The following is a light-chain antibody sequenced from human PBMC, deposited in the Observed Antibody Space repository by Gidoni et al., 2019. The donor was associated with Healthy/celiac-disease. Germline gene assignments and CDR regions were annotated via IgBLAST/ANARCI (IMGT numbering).Light chain of an antibody. V-gene: IGKV1-39*01. CDR2: AAS. Sequence: DIQMTQSSSSLSASVGDRVTITCRASQSISSYLNLYQQKPGKAPKLLIYAASSLQSGVPSRFSGSGSGTDFTLTISSLQPEDFATYYCQQSYSTPRTFGQGTKVEIK. CDR3: QQSYSTPRT. CDR1: QSISSY. J-gene: IGKJ1*01.